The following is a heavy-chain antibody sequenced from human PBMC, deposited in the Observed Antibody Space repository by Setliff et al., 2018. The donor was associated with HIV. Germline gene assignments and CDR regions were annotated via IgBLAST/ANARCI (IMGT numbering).Heavy chain of an antibody. J-gene: IGHJ5*02. V-gene: IGHV4-39*01. CDR3: SRSDFWVGYAALYNWFDP. Sequence: SETLSLTCTVSGGSMNSSSYYWGWIRQPPGKGLEWLGSIYYSGKTYDNPSLKSRVTLSVDTSKNQFFLKLNSVTAADTAVYYCSRSDFWVGYAALYNWFDPWGQGTLVTVSS. CDR2: IYYSGKT. D-gene: IGHD3-3*01. CDR1: GGSMNSSSYY.